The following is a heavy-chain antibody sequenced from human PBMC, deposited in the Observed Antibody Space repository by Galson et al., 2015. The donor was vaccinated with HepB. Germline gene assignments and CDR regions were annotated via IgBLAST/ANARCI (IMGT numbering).Heavy chain of an antibody. CDR1: GGSISSGGYY. Sequence: LSLTCTVSGGSISSGGYYWSWIRQHPGKGLEWIGYIYYSGSTYYDPSLKSRVTISVDTSKNQFSLKLSSVTAADTAVYYCARDRRSPNWFDPWGQGTLVTVSS. CDR3: ARDRRSPNWFDP. CDR2: IYYSGST. J-gene: IGHJ5*02. V-gene: IGHV4-31*03.